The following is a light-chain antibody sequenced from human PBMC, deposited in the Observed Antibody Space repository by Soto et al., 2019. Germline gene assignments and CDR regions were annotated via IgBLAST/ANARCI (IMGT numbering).Light chain of an antibody. J-gene: IGKJ3*01. CDR3: QKLNHAPFT. V-gene: IGKV1-27*01. CDR2: AAS. CDR1: QGISNS. Sequence: DIQMTQSPSSLSASVGDRVTITCRASQGISNSLAWYQQRPGKVPKLLIYAASTLQSGVPSRFSGSGSGTDFTLTISSLQTEDVAIYYCQKLNHAPFTFGPGTKVEI.